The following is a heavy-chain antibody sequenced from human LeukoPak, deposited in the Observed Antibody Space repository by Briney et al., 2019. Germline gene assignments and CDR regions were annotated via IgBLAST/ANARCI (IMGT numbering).Heavy chain of an antibody. J-gene: IGHJ4*02. CDR3: ARVGNYYFDY. CDR2: ISAYNGNT. V-gene: IGHV1-18*01. D-gene: IGHD1-7*01. CDR1: GYTFTNYG. Sequence: GASVKVSCKASGYTFTNYGIKYGITWVRQAPGQGLEWMGWISAYNGNTNYAQKLQGRVTMTTDTSTSTAYMELRSLRSDDTAVYYCARVGNYYFDYWGQGTLVTVSS.